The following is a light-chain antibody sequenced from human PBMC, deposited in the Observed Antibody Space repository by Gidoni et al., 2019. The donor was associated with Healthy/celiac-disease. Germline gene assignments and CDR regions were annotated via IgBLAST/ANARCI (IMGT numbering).Light chain of an antibody. CDR1: QSVSSN. Sequence: EIVMTQSPATLSVSPGERATLSCRASQSVSSNLAWYQQKPGQAPRLLIYGASTRATGIPARFSGSVSGTESTLTISSLQSEDFAVYYCQQYNNWPPLTFGGGTKVEIK. CDR3: QQYNNWPPLT. CDR2: GAS. J-gene: IGKJ4*01. V-gene: IGKV3-15*01.